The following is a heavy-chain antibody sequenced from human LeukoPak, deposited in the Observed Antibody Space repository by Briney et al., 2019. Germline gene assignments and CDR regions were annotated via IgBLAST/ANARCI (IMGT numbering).Heavy chain of an antibody. CDR2: IIPILGIA. CDR1: GGTFSSYA. J-gene: IGHJ4*02. V-gene: IGHV1-69*04. Sequence: SVKVSCKASGGTFSSYAISWVRQAPGQGLEWMGRIIPILGIANYAQKFQGRVTITADKSTSTAYMELSSLRSEDTAVYYCARAYGRDGYVYWGQGTLVTVSS. D-gene: IGHD5-24*01. CDR3: ARAYGRDGYVY.